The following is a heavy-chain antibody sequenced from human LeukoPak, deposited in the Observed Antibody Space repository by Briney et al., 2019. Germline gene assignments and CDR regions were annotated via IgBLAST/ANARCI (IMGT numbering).Heavy chain of an antibody. CDR1: GFTFDDYA. CDR3: AKGATRKGMDV. V-gene: IGHV3-9*01. Sequence: GRSLRLSCAASGFTFDDYAMHWVRQAPGKGLEWVSGISWNSGSIGYADSVKGRFTISRDNAKNSLYLQMNSLRAEDTALYYCAKGATRKGMDVWGQGTTVTVSS. CDR2: ISWNSGSI. D-gene: IGHD1-14*01. J-gene: IGHJ6*02.